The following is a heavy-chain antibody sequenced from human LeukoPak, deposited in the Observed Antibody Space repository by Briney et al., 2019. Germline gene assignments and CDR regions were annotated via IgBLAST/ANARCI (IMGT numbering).Heavy chain of an antibody. Sequence: GGSLRLSCAASGFTFSNYAMHWVRQAPGKGLEWVAVTSYDESNKYYADSVKGRFTISKDNSKKTLYLQMNSLRGEDTAVYCCARVVVSSSSDYFDYWGQGTLVIVSS. D-gene: IGHD6-6*01. J-gene: IGHJ4*02. CDR1: GFTFSNYA. CDR2: TSYDESNK. V-gene: IGHV3-30*04. CDR3: ARVVVSSSSDYFDY.